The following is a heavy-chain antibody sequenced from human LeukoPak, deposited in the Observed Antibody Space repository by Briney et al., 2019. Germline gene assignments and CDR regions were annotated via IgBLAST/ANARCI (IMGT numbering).Heavy chain of an antibody. V-gene: IGHV3-30*04. CDR3: ARDGDILTGYYSCLDY. J-gene: IGHJ4*02. CDR1: GFTFSSYA. Sequence: PGGSLRLSCAASGFTFSSYAMHWVRQAPGKGLEWVAVISYDGSNKYYADSVKGRFTISRDNSKNTLYLQMNSLRAEDTAVYYCARDGDILTGYYSCLDYWGQGTLVTVSS. CDR2: ISYDGSNK. D-gene: IGHD3-9*01.